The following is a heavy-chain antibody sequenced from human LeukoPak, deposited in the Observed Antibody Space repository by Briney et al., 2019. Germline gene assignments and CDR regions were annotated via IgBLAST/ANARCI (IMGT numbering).Heavy chain of an antibody. CDR3: AKGLIVVVPAAKSIDY. V-gene: IGHV3-23*01. CDR2: ISGSGGST. J-gene: IGHJ4*02. CDR1: GFTFSSYA. Sequence: GGSLRLSCAASGFTFSSYAMSWVRQAPGKGLEWVSAISGSGGSTYYADPVKGRFTISRDNSKNTLYLQMNSLRAEDTAVYYCAKGLIVVVPAAKSIDYWGQGTLVTVSS. D-gene: IGHD2-2*01.